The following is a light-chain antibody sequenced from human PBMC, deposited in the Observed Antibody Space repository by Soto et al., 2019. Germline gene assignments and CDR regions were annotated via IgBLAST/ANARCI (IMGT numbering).Light chain of an antibody. Sequence: PGERATLSCRASQSVNTYLAWYQQKPGQAPRLLIYDASNRATGIPARFSGSGSGTDFTLTISSLESEDSAVYYCQQRSYWPPYTFGQGTKVEIK. J-gene: IGKJ2*01. CDR1: QSVNTY. CDR2: DAS. CDR3: QQRSYWPPYT. V-gene: IGKV3-11*01.